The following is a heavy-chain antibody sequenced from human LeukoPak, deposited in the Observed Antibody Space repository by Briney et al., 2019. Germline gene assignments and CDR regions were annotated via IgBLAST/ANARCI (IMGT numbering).Heavy chain of an antibody. CDR2: INSDGGST. V-gene: IGHV3-74*01. D-gene: IGHD4-17*01. Sequence: GGSLRLSCAASGFTFSIYWMHWVRQAPGKGLVWVSRINSDGGSTSYADSVKGRFTISRDNSKNTLYLQMNSLRAEDTAVYYCARGNDYAIDYWGQGTLVTVSS. CDR3: ARGNDYAIDY. CDR1: GFTFSIYW. J-gene: IGHJ4*02.